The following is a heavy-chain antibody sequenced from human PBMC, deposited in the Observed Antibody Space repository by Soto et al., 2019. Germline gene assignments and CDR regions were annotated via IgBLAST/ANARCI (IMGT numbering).Heavy chain of an antibody. CDR3: ARAGYYYCSGSTE. V-gene: IGHV4-61*01. Sequence: QVQLQESGPGLVKPSETLSLTCTVSGGSVSSGSYYSSWILQPPGKALARIGYIYYSGNTNYNPSLRSRVTISVDTPKNPCSLKLSSVTAADTAVYYGARAGYYYCSGSTEWGQGTLVTVSS. CDR1: GGSVSSGSYY. J-gene: IGHJ4*02. D-gene: IGHD3-10*01. CDR2: IYYSGNT.